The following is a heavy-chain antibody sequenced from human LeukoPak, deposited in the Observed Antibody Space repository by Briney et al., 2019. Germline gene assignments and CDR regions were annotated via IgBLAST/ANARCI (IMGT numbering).Heavy chain of an antibody. CDR2: IYSGDST. V-gene: IGHV3-53*01. J-gene: IGHJ4*02. CDR1: GFTVSSNY. Sequence: GGSLRLSCAASGFTVSSNYMSWVRQAPGKGLEWVSVIYSGDSTYYADSVKGRFTISRDNSKNTLYLQMNSLRAEDTAVYYCARAEELRTPFDYWGQGTLVTVSS. D-gene: IGHD1-26*01. CDR3: ARAEELRTPFDY.